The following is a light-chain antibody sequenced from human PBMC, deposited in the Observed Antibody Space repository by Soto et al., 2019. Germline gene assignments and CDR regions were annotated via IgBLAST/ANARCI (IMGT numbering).Light chain of an antibody. J-gene: IGKJ1*01. CDR3: QEYYSYPRT. Sequence: DIQITQTTSSLSASVGDSVTITCRASQSVRNYLNWYQHKPGKAPKLLIYGASRLQTGVPSRFSGSGSGTDFTLTVSSLQPEDFATYYCQEYYSYPRTFGQGTKVDI. CDR2: GAS. CDR1: QSVRNY. V-gene: IGKV1-39*01.